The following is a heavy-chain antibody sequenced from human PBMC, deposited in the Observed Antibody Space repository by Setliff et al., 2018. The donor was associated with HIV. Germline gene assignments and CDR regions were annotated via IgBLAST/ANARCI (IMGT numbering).Heavy chain of an antibody. D-gene: IGHD3-22*01. CDR1: GGSITTDGYY. CDR2: IYHTGNT. J-gene: IGHJ4*02. V-gene: IGHV4-31*03. CDR3: ARGYTRGYFSHFDY. Sequence: TLSLTCSVSGGSITTDGYYWSCIRHCPGKGLEWIGYIYHTGNTYSNPSLKSRLTISVDTSRNQFSLKLSSVTAADTAVYYCARGYTRGYFSHFDYWGQGTLVTVSS.